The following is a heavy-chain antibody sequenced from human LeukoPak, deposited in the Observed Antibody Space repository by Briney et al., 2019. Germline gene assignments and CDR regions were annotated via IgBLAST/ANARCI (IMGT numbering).Heavy chain of an antibody. V-gene: IGHV1-46*01. CDR3: ARENRKAVAGTRWYYFDY. J-gene: IGHJ4*02. CDR1: GYTFTSYY. Sequence: ASVKVSCKASGYTFTSYYMHWVRQAPGQGLEWMEIINPSGGSTSYAQKFQGRVTMTRDTSTSTVYMELSSLRSEDTAVYYCARENRKAVAGTRWYYFDYWGQGTLVTVSS. CDR2: INPSGGST. D-gene: IGHD6-19*01.